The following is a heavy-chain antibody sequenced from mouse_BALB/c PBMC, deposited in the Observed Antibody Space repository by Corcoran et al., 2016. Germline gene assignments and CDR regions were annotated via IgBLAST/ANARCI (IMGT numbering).Heavy chain of an antibody. CDR1: GYTFTDYY. CDR3: ARDADWYFDV. Sequence: EVQLQQSGPELVKPGASVKMSCKASGYTFTDYYMKWVKQSHGQSLEWIGDINPNNGGTSYNQKFKGKATLTVDKSSSTAYMQLNSLTSEDSAVDYCARDADWYFDVWGAGTTVTVSS. J-gene: IGHJ1*01. V-gene: IGHV1-26*01. CDR2: INPNNGGT.